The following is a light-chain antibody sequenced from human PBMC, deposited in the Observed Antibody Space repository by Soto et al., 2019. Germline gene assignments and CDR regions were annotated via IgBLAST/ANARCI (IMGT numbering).Light chain of an antibody. CDR2: DAS. Sequence: EIVLTQSPATLSLSPGERATLSCRASQSVHSDLAWFQQKPGQAPRLLIYDASNRATGIPARFSGSGSGTDFTLTISSLEPEDFAVYYCQQRYGWPPITFGQGSRLEI. CDR3: QQRYGWPPIT. CDR1: QSVHSD. V-gene: IGKV3-11*01. J-gene: IGKJ5*01.